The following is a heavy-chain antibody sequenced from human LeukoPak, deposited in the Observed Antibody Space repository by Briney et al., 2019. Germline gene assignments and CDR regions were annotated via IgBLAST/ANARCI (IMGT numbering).Heavy chain of an antibody. D-gene: IGHD6-13*01. Sequence: SSETLSLTCTVSGGSISSYYWSWIRQPPGKGLEWMGYIYYSGSTNYNPSLKSRVTISVDTSKNQFSLKLSSVTAADTAVYYCARAQYSSSWYNDYWGQGTLVTVSS. CDR2: IYYSGST. V-gene: IGHV4-59*01. J-gene: IGHJ4*02. CDR1: GGSISSYY. CDR3: ARAQYSSSWYNDY.